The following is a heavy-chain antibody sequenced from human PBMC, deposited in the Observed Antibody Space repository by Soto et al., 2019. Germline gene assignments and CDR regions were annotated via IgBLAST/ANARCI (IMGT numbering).Heavy chain of an antibody. V-gene: IGHV3-30*03. Sequence: QVQLVESGGGVVQSGGSLRLSCGGSGFIFSRYGMHWVRQAPGKGLEWVTGISYDGGERFYADSVKGRFTISRDNSKNRLELQMSSLRPEDTAVYYCARDLPLYCRGDCNFDFWGQGTLVTVSS. J-gene: IGHJ4*02. CDR3: ARDLPLYCRGDCNFDF. CDR1: GFIFSRYG. D-gene: IGHD2-21*02. CDR2: ISYDGGER.